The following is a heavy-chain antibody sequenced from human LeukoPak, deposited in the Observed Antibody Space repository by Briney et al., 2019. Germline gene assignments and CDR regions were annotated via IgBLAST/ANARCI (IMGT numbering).Heavy chain of an antibody. CDR3: AKDKSMVRELDY. CDR2: INPDGSEK. D-gene: IGHD3-10*01. J-gene: IGHJ4*02. V-gene: IGHV3-7*01. Sequence: PGGSLRLSCAVSGFTFSSDWMIWVRQAPGKGLEWVANINPDGSEKNYVDSVRGRFTISRDNAKNSLDLQMNSLRAEDTAVYYCAKDKSMVRELDYWGQGNLVTVSS. CDR1: GFTFSSDW.